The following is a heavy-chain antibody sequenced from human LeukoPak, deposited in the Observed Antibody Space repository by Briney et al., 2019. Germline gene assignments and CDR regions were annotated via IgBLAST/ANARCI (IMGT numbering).Heavy chain of an antibody. V-gene: IGHV3-53*01. J-gene: IGHJ4*02. CDR2: IYSGGST. CDR1: GFTVSSNY. D-gene: IGHD4-17*01. CDR3: AREGDYGDSGYFDY. Sequence: GGSLRLSCAASGFTVSSNYMSWVRQAPGKGLEWVSVIYSGGSTYYADSVKGRFTISRDNSKNTLYLQMNSLRAEDTAVYYYAREGDYGDSGYFDYWGQGTLVTVSS.